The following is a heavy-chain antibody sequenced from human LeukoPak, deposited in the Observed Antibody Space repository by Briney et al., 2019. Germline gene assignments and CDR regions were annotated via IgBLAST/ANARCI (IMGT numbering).Heavy chain of an antibody. V-gene: IGHV3-30*02. J-gene: IGHJ5*02. CDR2: IRYDGSNK. D-gene: IGHD3-22*01. CDR3: ARGEDSSGYRNWFDP. CDR1: GFTFSSYG. Sequence: PGGSLRLSCAASGFTFSSYGMHWVRQAPGKGLEWVAFIRYDGSNKYYADSVKGRFTISRDNSKSTLYLQMNSLRAEDTAVYYCARGEDSSGYRNWFDPWGQGTLVTVSS.